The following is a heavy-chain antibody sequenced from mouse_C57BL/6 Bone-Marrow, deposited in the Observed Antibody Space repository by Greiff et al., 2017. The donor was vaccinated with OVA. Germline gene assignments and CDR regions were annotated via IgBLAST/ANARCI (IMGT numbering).Heavy chain of an antibody. CDR1: GFSLSTFGMG. V-gene: IGHV8-8*01. Sequence: QVTLKESGPGILQPSQTLSLTCSFSGFSLSTFGMGVGWIRQPSGKGLEWLAHIWWDDDKYYNPALKSRLTISKDTSKNQVFLKNANMYTADTATYYFARIGMATVVATRYFDYWGQGTTLTVSS. D-gene: IGHD1-1*01. CDR3: ARIGMATVVATRYFDY. J-gene: IGHJ2*01. CDR2: IWWDDDK.